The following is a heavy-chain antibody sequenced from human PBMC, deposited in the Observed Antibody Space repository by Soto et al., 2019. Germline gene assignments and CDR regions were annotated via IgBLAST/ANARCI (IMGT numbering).Heavy chain of an antibody. D-gene: IGHD1-26*01. CDR1: GYTFTSYA. J-gene: IGHJ1*01. V-gene: IGHV1-3*01. Sequence: ASVKVSCKASGYTFTSYAMHWVRQAPGQRLEWMGWINAGNGNTKYSQKFQGRVTITRDTSASTAYMEPSSLRSEDTAVYYCARGGHLVGARKSGASDIWGQGTMVTISS. CDR2: INAGNGNT. CDR3: ARGGHLVGARKSGASDI.